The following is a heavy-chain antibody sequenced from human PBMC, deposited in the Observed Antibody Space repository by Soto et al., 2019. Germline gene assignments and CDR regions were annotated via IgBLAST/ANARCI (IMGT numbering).Heavy chain of an antibody. CDR3: ARDRGVAPPVAGNTHYYYYMDV. V-gene: IGHV1-18*01. J-gene: IGHJ6*03. D-gene: IGHD6-19*01. Sequence: QDQLVQSGGEVKKPGASVKVSCKASGYSFTNYGITWVRQAPGQGFEWMGWISAYNGDTNYAQKLQGRVTMPTDASTSTAYLELRSLRSDATAVYYCARDRGVAPPVAGNTHYYYYMDVWGKGTTVTVSS. CDR1: GYSFTNYG. CDR2: ISAYNGDT.